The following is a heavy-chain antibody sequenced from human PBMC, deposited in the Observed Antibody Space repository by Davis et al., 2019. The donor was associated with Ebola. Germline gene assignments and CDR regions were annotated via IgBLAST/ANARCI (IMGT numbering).Heavy chain of an antibody. J-gene: IGHJ4*02. V-gene: IGHV3-73*01. CDR1: GLPSTDLA. CDR2: VRSKANFYET. Sequence: GGSLRLSCVASGLPSTDLAIHWVRQAPGKGLEWVGSVRSKANFYETSYGASVRGRFIISRDDSKKMAYLQMNSLQTGDTAIYYCTVRFDYWGRGTLVTVSS. CDR3: TVRFDY.